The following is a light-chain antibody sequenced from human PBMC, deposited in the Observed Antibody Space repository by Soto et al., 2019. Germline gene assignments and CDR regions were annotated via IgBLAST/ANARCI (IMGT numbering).Light chain of an antibody. CDR2: GAS. J-gene: IGKJ1*01. V-gene: IGKV3-20*01. CDR3: QQYGSSLPWT. Sequence: EVVLTQSPGTLSLSPGEVATLSFRASQSVSGYLALYQQKPGQAPRLLIYGASTSATGIPDRFSGTGSGTDFTLTISRLEPEDFAVFYCQQYGSSLPWTFGQGTKVDIK. CDR1: QSVSGY.